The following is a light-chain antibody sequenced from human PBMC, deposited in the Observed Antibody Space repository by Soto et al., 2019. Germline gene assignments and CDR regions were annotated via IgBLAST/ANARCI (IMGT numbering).Light chain of an antibody. CDR1: QSVSRD. CDR2: GAS. V-gene: IGKV3-15*01. J-gene: IGKJ1*01. Sequence: EIVLTQSPATLSVSPGERATLSCRASQSVSRDLAWYQQTPGQAPRLLIYGASTRAPSIPARFSGSGSGTDFTLTISSLQSEDFAVYYCQQYDKWPPWTFGQGTKVDI. CDR3: QQYDKWPPWT.